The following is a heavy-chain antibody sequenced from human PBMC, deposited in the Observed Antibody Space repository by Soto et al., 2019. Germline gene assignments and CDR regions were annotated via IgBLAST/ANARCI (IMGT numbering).Heavy chain of an antibody. Sequence: QVQLVESGGGVVQPGRSLRLSCAASGFTFNAYGMHWVRQAPGKSLVWVAVISSDGSSKYYADSVQGRFTISRDNSKNTVALQMNSLRAEDTAVYYCVKDLRWSGYDLFDYWGQGVQVTVSS. CDR2: ISSDGSSK. CDR1: GFTFNAYG. D-gene: IGHD5-12*01. V-gene: IGHV3-30*18. CDR3: VKDLRWSGYDLFDY. J-gene: IGHJ4*02.